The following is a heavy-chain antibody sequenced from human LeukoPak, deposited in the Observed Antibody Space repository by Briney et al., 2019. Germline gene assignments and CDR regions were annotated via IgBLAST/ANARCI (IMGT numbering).Heavy chain of an antibody. D-gene: IGHD3-22*01. V-gene: IGHV1-18*01. J-gene: IGHJ3*02. CDR2: ISAYNGNT. CDR1: GGTFSSYG. Sequence: ASVKVSCKASGGTFSSYGISWVRQAPGQGLEWMGWISAYNGNTNYAQKLQGRVTMTTDTSTSTAYMELRSLRSDDTAVYYCAREGDHYYDSSGYSLRGAFDIWGQGTMVTVSS. CDR3: AREGDHYYDSSGYSLRGAFDI.